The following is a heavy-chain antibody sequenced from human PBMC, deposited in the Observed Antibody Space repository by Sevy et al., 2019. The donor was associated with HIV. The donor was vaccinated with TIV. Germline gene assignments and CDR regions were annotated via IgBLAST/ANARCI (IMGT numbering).Heavy chain of an antibody. D-gene: IGHD3-22*01. J-gene: IGHJ4*02. CDR2: INSDSDTM. CDR3: ARERGTYYDTSGYPYLLEAGFDY. Sequence: GGSLRLSCVASVFPFNYYAKNWVRQAPGKGLEWILYINSDSDTMYYGDSVKGRFTISRDNAKNSLYLQMNSLRDEDTAVYYCARERGTYYDTSGYPYLLEAGFDYWGQGTLVTVSS. CDR1: VFPFNYYA. V-gene: IGHV3-48*02.